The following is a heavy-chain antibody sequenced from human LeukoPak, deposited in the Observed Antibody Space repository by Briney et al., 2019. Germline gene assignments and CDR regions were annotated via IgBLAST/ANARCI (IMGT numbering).Heavy chain of an antibody. CDR3: ARGRGLVRGVPDY. J-gene: IGHJ4*02. V-gene: IGHV4-59*11. Sequence: PSETLSLTCTVSGGSISSHYWSWIRQPPGKGLEWIANIYYSGSTNYNPSLKSRVTISVDTSKNQFSLKLSSVTAADTAVYYCARGRGLVRGVPDYWGQGTLVTVSS. D-gene: IGHD3-10*01. CDR1: GGSISSHY. CDR2: IYYSGST.